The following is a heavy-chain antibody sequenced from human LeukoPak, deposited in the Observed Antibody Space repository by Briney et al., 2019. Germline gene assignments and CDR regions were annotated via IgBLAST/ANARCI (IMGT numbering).Heavy chain of an antibody. CDR1: GGSISGYY. J-gene: IGHJ4*02. CDR2: IYYSGST. CDR3: ARGGWYLDY. V-gene: IGHV4-59*01. D-gene: IGHD6-19*01. Sequence: SETLSLTCTVSGGSISGYYWSWIRQPPGKGLEWIGYIYYSGSTNFNPSLKSRVTISVDTSKNQFSLELSSVTAADTAVYYCARGGWYLDYWGQGTLVTVSS.